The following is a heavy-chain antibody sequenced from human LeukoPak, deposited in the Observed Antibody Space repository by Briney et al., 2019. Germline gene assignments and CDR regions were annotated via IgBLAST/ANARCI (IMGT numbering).Heavy chain of an antibody. Sequence: PGGSLRLSCAASGFAFGSCGMSWVRQAPGKGVEGVSTITSVGGNTYYADSVKGRFNISRENAKKTVYLQINSLRAGDAATYYCAKCPMRNYAVDPKTVFWGQGTLLTVSS. CDR3: AKCPMRNYAVDPKTVF. D-gene: IGHD1-7*01. V-gene: IGHV3-23*01. CDR2: ITSVGGNT. CDR1: GFAFGSCG. J-gene: IGHJ4*02.